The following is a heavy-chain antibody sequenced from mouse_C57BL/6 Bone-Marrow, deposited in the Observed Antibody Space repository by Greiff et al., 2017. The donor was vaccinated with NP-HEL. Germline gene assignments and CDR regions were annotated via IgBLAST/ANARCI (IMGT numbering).Heavy chain of an antibody. D-gene: IGHD1-1*01. CDR3: ARPYYYGPWFAY. CDR1: GYTFTSYW. V-gene: IGHV1-64*01. Sequence: QVQLQQPGAELVKPGASVKLSCKASGYTFTSYWMHWVKQRPGQGLEWIGMIHPNSGSTNYNEKFKSKATLTVDKSSSTAYMQLSSLTSEDSAVYYCARPYYYGPWFAYWGQGTLVTVSA. CDR2: IHPNSGST. J-gene: IGHJ3*01.